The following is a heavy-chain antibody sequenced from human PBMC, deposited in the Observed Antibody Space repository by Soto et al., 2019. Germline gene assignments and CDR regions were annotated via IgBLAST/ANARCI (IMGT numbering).Heavy chain of an antibody. J-gene: IGHJ2*01. CDR1: GGSFSGFY. CDR2: INHSGST. D-gene: IGHD2-15*01. Sequence: QVQLQQWGAGLLKPSETLSLTCAVYGGSFSGFYWSWIRQPPGKGLEWIGEINHSGSTNYNPSLKSRVTISADTSKSQFSLQLSSVTAADTAVYYCVSKLGSCTGGSCNWYFDLWGRGTLVTVSS. V-gene: IGHV4-34*01. CDR3: VSKLGSCTGGSCNWYFDL.